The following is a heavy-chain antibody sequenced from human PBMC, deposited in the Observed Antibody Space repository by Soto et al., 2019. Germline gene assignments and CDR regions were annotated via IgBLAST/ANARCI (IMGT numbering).Heavy chain of an antibody. J-gene: IGHJ4*02. CDR2: FDPEDGET. Sequence: ASVKVSCKVSGYTLTELSMHWVRQAPGKGLEWMGGFDPEDGETIYAQKFQGRVTMTEDTSTDTAYMELSSLRSEDTAVYYCALVLAHLGELSLPSYWRQGSLVTVSS. D-gene: IGHD3-16*02. CDR1: GYTLTELS. V-gene: IGHV1-24*01. CDR3: ALVLAHLGELSLPSY.